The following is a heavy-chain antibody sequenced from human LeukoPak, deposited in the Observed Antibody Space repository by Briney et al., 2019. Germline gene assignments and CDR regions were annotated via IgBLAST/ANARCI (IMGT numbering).Heavy chain of an antibody. D-gene: IGHD2-2*01. CDR3: ARAGTCSSTSCDGGIEY. CDR2: ISTTRTYI. CDR1: GFASSSYN. Sequence: PRRSLCLSCAASGFASSSYNIKWVRHAPGKGLEWVSFISTTRTYIYYADSVKGRFTVSRDNSKNLLYLQMDRRRVEETAIYDCARAGTCSSTSCDGGIEYWGQGTLVTVCS. J-gene: IGHJ4*02. V-gene: IGHV3-21*06.